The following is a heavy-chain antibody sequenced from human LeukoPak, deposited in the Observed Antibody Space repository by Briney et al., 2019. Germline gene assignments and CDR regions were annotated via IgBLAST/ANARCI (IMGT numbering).Heavy chain of an antibody. CDR2: INHSGST. Sequence: SETLSLTCAVYGGSFSGYYWSWIRHPPGKGLEWIGEINHSGSTNYNPSLKSRVTISVDTSKNQFSLKLSSVTAADTAVYYCARGAPHGYCSGGSCYSDYWGQGTLVTVSS. V-gene: IGHV4-34*01. D-gene: IGHD2-15*01. CDR1: GGSFSGYY. J-gene: IGHJ4*02. CDR3: ARGAPHGYCSGGSCYSDY.